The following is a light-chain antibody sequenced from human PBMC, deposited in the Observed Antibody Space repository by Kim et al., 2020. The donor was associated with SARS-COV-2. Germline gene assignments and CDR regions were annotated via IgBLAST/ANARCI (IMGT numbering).Light chain of an antibody. Sequence: DIVMTQTPLSLSVTPGQPASIFCKSSQSLLHSDGKTYLYWYLQKPGQSPQLLIYKVSSRFSGVPDRFSGSGSGTDFTLKISRVEAEDVGVYYCMQGIHLHTFGQGTKLEI. J-gene: IGKJ2*01. V-gene: IGKV2-29*02. CDR3: MQGIHLHT. CDR2: KVS. CDR1: QSLLHSDGKTY.